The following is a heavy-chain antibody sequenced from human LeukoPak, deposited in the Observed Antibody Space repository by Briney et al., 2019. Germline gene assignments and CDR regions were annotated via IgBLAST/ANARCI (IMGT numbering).Heavy chain of an antibody. J-gene: IGHJ5*02. Sequence: ASVKVSCKASGYTFTGYYMHWVRQAPGQGLGWMGWINPNSGGTNYAQKFQGRVTMTRDTSISTAYMELSRLRSDDTAVYYCARDPIQVVVPAAIGWFDPWGQGTLVTVSS. CDR3: ARDPIQVVVPAAIGWFDP. CDR2: INPNSGGT. D-gene: IGHD2-2*01. CDR1: GYTFTGYY. V-gene: IGHV1-2*02.